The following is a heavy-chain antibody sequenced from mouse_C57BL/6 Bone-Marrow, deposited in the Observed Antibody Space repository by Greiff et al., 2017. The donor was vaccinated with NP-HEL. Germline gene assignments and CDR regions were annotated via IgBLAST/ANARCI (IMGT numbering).Heavy chain of an antibody. CDR3: ARFAYSNSFAY. D-gene: IGHD2-5*01. J-gene: IGHJ3*01. CDR2: IDPSDSYT. CDR1: GYTFTSYW. V-gene: IGHV1-69*01. Sequence: QVQLKQPGAELVMPGASVKLSCKASGYTFTSYWLHWVKQRPGQGLEWIGEIDPSDSYTNYNQKFKGKSTLTVDKSSSTAYLQLSSLTSEDSAVYYCARFAYSNSFAYWGQGTLFTVSA.